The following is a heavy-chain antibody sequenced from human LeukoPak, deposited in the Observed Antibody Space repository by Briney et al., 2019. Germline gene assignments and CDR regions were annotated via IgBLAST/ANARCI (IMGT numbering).Heavy chain of an antibody. J-gene: IGHJ5*02. CDR3: ARDRSGSYSGWFDP. CDR2: ISYDGSNK. V-gene: IGHV3-30-3*01. CDR1: GFTFSIYW. Sequence: PGGSLRLSCAASGFTFSIYWMTWVRQAPGKGLEWVAVISYDGSNKYYADSVKGRFTISRDNSKNTLYLQMNSLRAEDTAVYYCARDRSGSYSGWFDPWGQGTLVTVSS. D-gene: IGHD1-26*01.